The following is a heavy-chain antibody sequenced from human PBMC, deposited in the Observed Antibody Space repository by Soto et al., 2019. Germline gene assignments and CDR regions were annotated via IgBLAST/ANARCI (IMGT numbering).Heavy chain of an antibody. CDR1: GGSISSSSYY. J-gene: IGHJ4*02. V-gene: IGHV4-39*01. CDR3: ARLLSGYYSNYFDY. Sequence: PSETLSLTCTVSGGSISSSSYYWGWIRQPPGKGLEWIGSIYYSGSTYYNPSLKSRVTISVDTSKNQFSLKLSSVTAADTAVYYCARLLSGYYSNYFDYWGQGTLVTVSS. D-gene: IGHD3-22*01. CDR2: IYYSGST.